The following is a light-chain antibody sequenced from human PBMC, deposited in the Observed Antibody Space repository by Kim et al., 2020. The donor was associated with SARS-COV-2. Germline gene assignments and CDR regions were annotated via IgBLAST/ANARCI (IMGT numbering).Light chain of an antibody. CDR2: AAS. J-gene: IGKJ1*01. CDR1: RGIHNY. V-gene: IGKV1-27*01. CDR3: QKYNTAPWT. Sequence: GDRVTITCRASRGIHNYLAWYQQKPGKVPKLLIYAASTLHSGVPSRFSGSGSGTDFTLIIISLQPEDVATYYCQKYNTAPWTFGQGTKV.